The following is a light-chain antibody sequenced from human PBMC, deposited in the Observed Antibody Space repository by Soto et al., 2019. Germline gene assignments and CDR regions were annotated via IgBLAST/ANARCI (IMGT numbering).Light chain of an antibody. CDR2: EVT. V-gene: IGLV2-14*01. J-gene: IGLJ3*02. Sequence: QSALTQPTSVSGSTGQSITISCTGASSDVGSYDFVSWFQQHPGKAPKLMIYEVTNQPSGVSYRFSGSKSGNTASLTISGLQAEDASDYYCSSFTTTNPWVFGGGTQLTVL. CDR1: SSDVGSYDF. CDR3: SSFTTTNPWV.